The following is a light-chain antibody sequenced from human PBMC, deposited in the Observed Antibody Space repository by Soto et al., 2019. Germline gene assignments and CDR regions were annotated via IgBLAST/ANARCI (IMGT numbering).Light chain of an antibody. J-gene: IGKJ4*01. V-gene: IGKV3-11*01. Sequence: EIVLTQSPATLSLSPGERATLSCRASQSVSSYLAWYQQKPGQAPRLLIYDASNRATGIPARFSGSGSGTDFTITISSLEPADFAVYYCQQRSNWPQLTVGGGTKMEIK. CDR2: DAS. CDR3: QQRSNWPQLT. CDR1: QSVSSY.